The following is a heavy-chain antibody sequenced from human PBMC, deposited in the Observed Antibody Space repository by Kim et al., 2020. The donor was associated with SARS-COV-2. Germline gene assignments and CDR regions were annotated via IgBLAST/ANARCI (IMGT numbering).Heavy chain of an antibody. Sequence: GGSLRLSCAASGFTFSDHDMDWVRQAPGKGLEWLGRGRNRAASYYTDYAATARGTFAIARDDSTNTLYLQMNSLQTADTDEYYCVRAVGVSGHLDVLDY. CDR2: GRNRAASYYT. J-gene: IGHJ4*01. V-gene: IGHV3-72*01. CDR3: VRAVGVSGHLDVLDY. D-gene: IGHD3-10*02. CDR1: GFTFSDHD.